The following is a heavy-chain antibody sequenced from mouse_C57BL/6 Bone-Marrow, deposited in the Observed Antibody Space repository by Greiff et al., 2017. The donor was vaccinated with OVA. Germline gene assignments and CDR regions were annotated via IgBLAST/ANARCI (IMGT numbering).Heavy chain of an antibody. CDR2: IDPENGDT. V-gene: IGHV14-4*01. Sequence: VQLQQSGAELVRPGASVTLSCTASGFTFTDDYMHWVKQRPEQGLEWIGWIDPENGDTEYASKFPGKAIITADTSSNTAYLQLSSLTSEDTAVYYCTILIYDGYSYAMDYWGQGTSVTVSS. J-gene: IGHJ4*01. CDR3: TILIYDGYSYAMDY. CDR1: GFTFTDDY. D-gene: IGHD2-3*01.